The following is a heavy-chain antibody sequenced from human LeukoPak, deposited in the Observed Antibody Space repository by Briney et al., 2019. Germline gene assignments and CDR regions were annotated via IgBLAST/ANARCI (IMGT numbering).Heavy chain of an antibody. CDR2: ISGRTGST. D-gene: IGHD5-12*01. CDR3: AKCGSSGCHLIDY. J-gene: IGHJ4*02. Sequence: GGSLRLSCAASGFTFNMYAMTWVRQAPGKGLEWVSAISGRTGSTYYADSVKGRFTISRDNSKNTLYLQMDTLRAEDTAVYYCAKCGSSGCHLIDYWGQGTLVTVSS. CDR1: GFTFNMYA. V-gene: IGHV3-23*01.